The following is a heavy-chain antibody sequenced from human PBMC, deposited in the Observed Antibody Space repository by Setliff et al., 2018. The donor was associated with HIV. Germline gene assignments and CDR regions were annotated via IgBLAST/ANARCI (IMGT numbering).Heavy chain of an antibody. J-gene: IGHJ3*02. Sequence: GGSLRLSCAASGFTFSRDWMLWVRQPPGKGLVWVARTNSDGSSTSHADSVKGRFTISRDNAKSTLYLQMNSLRAEDSAVYFCARVGLGGAFDIWGQGTKVTVSS. CDR3: ARVGLGGAFDI. CDR1: GFTFSRDW. D-gene: IGHD1-26*01. V-gene: IGHV3-74*01. CDR2: TNSDGSST.